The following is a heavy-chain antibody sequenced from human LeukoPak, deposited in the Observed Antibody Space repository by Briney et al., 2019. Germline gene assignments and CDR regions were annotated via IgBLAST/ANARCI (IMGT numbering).Heavy chain of an antibody. D-gene: IGHD3-22*01. CDR1: GYTFTSYD. CDR3: ARGLHYYDSSGYYGYYYYYMDV. CDR2: MNPNSGNT. V-gene: IGHV1-8*03. Sequence: ASVKVSCKASGYTFTSYDINWVRQATGQGLEWMGWMNPNSGNTGYAQKFQGRVTITRNTSIRTAYMELSSLRSEDTAVYYCARGLHYYDSSGYYGYYYYYMDVWGKGTTVTVSS. J-gene: IGHJ6*03.